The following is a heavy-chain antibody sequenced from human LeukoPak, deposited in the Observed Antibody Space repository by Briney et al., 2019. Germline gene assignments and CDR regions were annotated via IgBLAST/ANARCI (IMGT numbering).Heavy chain of an antibody. V-gene: IGHV4-31*03. CDR3: ARWDLGGSYYFDY. D-gene: IGHD1-26*01. Sequence: EASETLSLTCTVSGGSISSGGYYWSWIRQHPGKGLEWIGYIYYSGSTYYNPSLKSRVTISVDRSKNQFSLKLSSVTAADTAVYYCARWDLGGSYYFDYWGQGTLVTVSS. CDR1: GGSISSGGYY. J-gene: IGHJ4*02. CDR2: IYYSGST.